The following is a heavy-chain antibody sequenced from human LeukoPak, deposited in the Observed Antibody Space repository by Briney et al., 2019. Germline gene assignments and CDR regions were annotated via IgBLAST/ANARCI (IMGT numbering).Heavy chain of an antibody. Sequence: PGGSLRLSCAASGFTFSSYSMTWVRQAPGKGLEWVSSISSSSSYIYYADSVKGRFTISRDNAKNSLYLQMNSLRAEDTAVYYCARYPMVRGVSGGYYYYGMDVWGQGTTVTVSS. V-gene: IGHV3-21*01. D-gene: IGHD3-10*01. CDR1: GFTFSSYS. CDR3: ARYPMVRGVSGGYYYYGMDV. CDR2: ISSSSSYI. J-gene: IGHJ6*02.